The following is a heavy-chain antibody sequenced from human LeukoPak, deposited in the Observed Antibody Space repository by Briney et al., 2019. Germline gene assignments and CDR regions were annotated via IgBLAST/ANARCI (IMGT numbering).Heavy chain of an antibody. Sequence: SETLSLTCTVSGGSISSYYWSWIRQPPGKGLEWIGEINHSGSTNYNPSLKSRVTISVDTSKNQFSLELSSVTAADTAVYYCARSGNYDFWSGYETYYYYGMDVWGQGTTVTVSS. J-gene: IGHJ6*02. CDR2: INHSGST. D-gene: IGHD3-3*01. CDR3: ARSGNYDFWSGYETYYYYGMDV. V-gene: IGHV4-34*01. CDR1: GGSISSYY.